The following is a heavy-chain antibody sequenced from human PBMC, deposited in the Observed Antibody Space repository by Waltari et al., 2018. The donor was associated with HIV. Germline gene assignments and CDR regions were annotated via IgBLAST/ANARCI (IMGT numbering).Heavy chain of an antibody. J-gene: IGHJ5*02. CDR1: GFTFQTFS. CDR2: ISGSCNGI. V-gene: IGHV3-23*01. CDR3: AKDGGSYSGWLHP. Sequence: QLLQSGGDLVRPGGSLRLSCVAYGFTFQTFSMPWVRQAPGKGVEGVAEISGSCNGIYYRDAVKGRFTISRDNSKNTLYLQMNSLRVEDTGVYYCAKDGGSYSGWLHPWGQGTLVTVSS. D-gene: IGHD3-10*01.